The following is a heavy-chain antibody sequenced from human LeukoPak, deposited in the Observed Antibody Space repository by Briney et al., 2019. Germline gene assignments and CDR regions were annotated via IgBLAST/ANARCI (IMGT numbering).Heavy chain of an antibody. CDR1: GHSISTGYY. CDR3: ASYYASGVSAYNYYGMDV. V-gene: IGHV4-38-2*01. D-gene: IGHD3-10*01. CDR2: MSHNRGT. Sequence: SETLSLTCAVSGHSISTGYYWGWIRRPPGKGLEWIGSMSHNRGTYYTPSLKSRVTISMDTSKNQSALRLTSVTAADTAVYYCASYYASGVSAYNYYGMDVWDKGTTVTVSS. J-gene: IGHJ6*04.